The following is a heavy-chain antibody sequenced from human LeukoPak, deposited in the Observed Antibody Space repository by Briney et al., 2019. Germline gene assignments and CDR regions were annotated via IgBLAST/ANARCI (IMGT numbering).Heavy chain of an antibody. CDR1: GFTFEYHG. Sequence: GGSLRLSCAGSGFTFEYHGMSWVRQGPGKGLEWVAGIYSNGGGAGYADSVKGRFTISKDNAKNSLYLQMNSVRAEDTALYYCARDGSSGWHSDYWGQGTLVTVSS. J-gene: IGHJ4*02. CDR3: ARDGSSGWHSDY. D-gene: IGHD6-19*01. CDR2: IYSNGGGA. V-gene: IGHV3-20*04.